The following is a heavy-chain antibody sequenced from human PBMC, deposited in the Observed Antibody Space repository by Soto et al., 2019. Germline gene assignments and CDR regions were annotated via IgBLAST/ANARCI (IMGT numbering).Heavy chain of an antibody. D-gene: IGHD2-2*01. CDR1: GGTFSNYT. Sequence: QVQLVQSGAEVKKPGSSVKVFCKASGGTFSNYTISWVRQAPGQGLEWMGGIIPVFGTTDYEQKFQGRVTITADGSTSTAYITLSSLRSADTAVYYCARSSPYIVVRKPTGNQDDYGMDVWGQGTTVTVSS. CDR2: IIPVFGTT. V-gene: IGHV1-69*01. J-gene: IGHJ6*02. CDR3: ARSSPYIVVRKPTGNQDDYGMDV.